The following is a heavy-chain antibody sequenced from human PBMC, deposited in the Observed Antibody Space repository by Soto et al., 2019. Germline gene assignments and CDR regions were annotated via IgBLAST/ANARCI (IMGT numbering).Heavy chain of an antibody. D-gene: IGHD3-10*02. V-gene: IGHV3-23*01. CDR1: GFTFNNYA. Sequence: GGSLRLSCAASGFTFNNYAMNWVRQAPGRGLEWVSIISPNGDSTYYADSVKGRFTISRDNSQNTVFLQMNSLRAEDTAIYFCAKVRLTDYLRYVPHLRGQGTLVTVSS. CDR3: AKVRLTDYLRYVPHL. J-gene: IGHJ3*01. CDR2: ISPNGDST.